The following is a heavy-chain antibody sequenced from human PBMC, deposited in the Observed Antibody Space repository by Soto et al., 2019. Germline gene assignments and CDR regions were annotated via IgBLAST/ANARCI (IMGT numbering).Heavy chain of an antibody. CDR1: GFTFDDYA. V-gene: IGHV3-9*01. D-gene: IGHD6-6*01. CDR2: ISWNSGSI. CDR3: AKGQSSSSAEGYYYGMDV. Sequence: GGSLRLSCAASGFTFDDYAMHWVRQAPGKGLEWVSGISWNSGSIGYADSVKGRFTISRDNAKNSLYLQMNSLRAEDTASYYCAKGQSSSSAEGYYYGMDVWGQGTTVTVSS. J-gene: IGHJ6*02.